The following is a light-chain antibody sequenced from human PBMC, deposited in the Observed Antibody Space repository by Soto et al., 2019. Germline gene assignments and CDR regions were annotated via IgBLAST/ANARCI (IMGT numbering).Light chain of an antibody. Sequence: DIQITQSPSSLSASVGARVTITCQASQNINNYLNWYQQKPGRDPRLLIYDASNLEAGVPSRFKGSGSGTDFTFTISRLQPEDTATDDCQQYENLPTFGQGTRLEI. CDR1: QNINNY. CDR3: QQYENLPT. V-gene: IGKV1-33*01. CDR2: DAS. J-gene: IGKJ5*01.